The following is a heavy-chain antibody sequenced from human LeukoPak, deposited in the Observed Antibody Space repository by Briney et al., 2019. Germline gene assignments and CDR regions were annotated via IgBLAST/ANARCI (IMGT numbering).Heavy chain of an antibody. CDR3: ARGPQYCSDASCYSYAFDI. Sequence: SETLSLTRTVSGGPISSYYWRWIRPPPGKGLELIGYLYYSGSTNYNPSLKSRVTISVDTSKNQFSLKLSSVTAADTAVYYCARGPQYCSDASCYSYAFDIWGEGTMVSVSS. CDR2: LYYSGST. J-gene: IGHJ3*02. CDR1: GGPISSYY. V-gene: IGHV4-59*01. D-gene: IGHD2-15*01.